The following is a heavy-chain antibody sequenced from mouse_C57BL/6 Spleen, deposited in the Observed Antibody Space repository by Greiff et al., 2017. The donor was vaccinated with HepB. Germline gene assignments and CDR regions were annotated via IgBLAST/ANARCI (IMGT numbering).Heavy chain of an antibody. CDR3: ARYSPFYDGYLDY. V-gene: IGHV7-3*01. Sequence: EVQRVESGGGLVQPGGSLSLSCAASGFTFTDYYMSWVRQPPGKALEWLGFIRNKANGYTTEYSASVKGRFTISRDNSQSILYLQMNALRAEDSATYYCARYSPFYDGYLDYWGQGTTLTVSS. J-gene: IGHJ2*01. CDR1: GFTFTDYY. D-gene: IGHD2-3*01. CDR2: IRNKANGYTT.